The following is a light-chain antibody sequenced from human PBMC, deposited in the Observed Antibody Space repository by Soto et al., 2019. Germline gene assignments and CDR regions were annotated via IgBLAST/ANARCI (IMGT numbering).Light chain of an antibody. Sequence: IVMTQSPSTLSVSPGERAALSCRASQSVSNRCLAWYQQKPGQAPRLLLYGASSRATGIPDRFSGSGSGTDFTLTITRLEPEDFAVYYCQQYGSSPPWTFGQGTKVDI. CDR3: QQYGSSPPWT. V-gene: IGKV3-20*01. CDR2: GAS. J-gene: IGKJ1*01. CDR1: QSVSNRC.